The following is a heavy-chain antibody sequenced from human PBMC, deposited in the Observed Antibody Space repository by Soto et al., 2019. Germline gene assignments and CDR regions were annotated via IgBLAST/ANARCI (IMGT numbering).Heavy chain of an antibody. CDR3: AKDRDIVLVLAAHSSDY. V-gene: IGHV3-23*01. CDR1: GFTLNAYS. D-gene: IGHD2-2*01. J-gene: IGHJ4*02. CDR2: ISSSCGTI. Sequence: PGGSLRLSCAASGFTLNAYSMNWVRQAPGKGLEWVSSISSSCGTIYYADSVKGRFTISRDNYKNTLYLQMNSLRAEDTAVYYCAKDRDIVLVLAAHSSDYWGQGTLVNVSS.